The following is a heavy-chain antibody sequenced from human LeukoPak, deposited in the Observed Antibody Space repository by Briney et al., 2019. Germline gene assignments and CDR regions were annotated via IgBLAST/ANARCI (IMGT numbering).Heavy chain of an antibody. CDR3: ARGESGY. J-gene: IGHJ4*02. Sequence: SETPSLTCAVYGGSFSGYYWSWIRQPPGKGLEWIGEINHSGSTNYNPSLKSRVTISVDTSKNQFSLKLSSVTAADTAVYYCARGESGYWGQGTLVTVSS. CDR2: INHSGST. V-gene: IGHV4-34*01. CDR1: GGSFSGYY.